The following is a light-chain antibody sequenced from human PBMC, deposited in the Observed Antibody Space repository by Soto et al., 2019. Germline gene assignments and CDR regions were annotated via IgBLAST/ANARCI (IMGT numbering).Light chain of an antibody. CDR3: QQYDTSPLT. J-gene: IGKJ4*01. CDR2: AAS. Sequence: EIVLTQSPGTLSLSPGEIATLSCRASQSVTSTYLAWYQQKPGQAPRLLIYAASSRATGIPDRFSGSGSGTDFTLSIRRLEPEDFAVYYCQQYDTSPLTFGGGTKVEIK. V-gene: IGKV3-20*01. CDR1: QSVTSTY.